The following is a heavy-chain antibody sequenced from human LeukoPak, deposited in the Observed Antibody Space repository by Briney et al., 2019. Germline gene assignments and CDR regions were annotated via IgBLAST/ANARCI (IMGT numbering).Heavy chain of an antibody. V-gene: IGHV3-33*01. Sequence: GRSLRLSCAASGFTFSSYGMHWVRQAPGKGLEWVAVIWYDGSNKYYADSVKGRFTISRDNSKNTLYLQMNSLRAEDTAVYYCARDGMTAVAEGHFDYWGQGTLVTVSS. CDR2: IWYDGSNK. CDR3: ARDGMTAVAEGHFDY. CDR1: GFTFSSYG. D-gene: IGHD6-19*01. J-gene: IGHJ4*02.